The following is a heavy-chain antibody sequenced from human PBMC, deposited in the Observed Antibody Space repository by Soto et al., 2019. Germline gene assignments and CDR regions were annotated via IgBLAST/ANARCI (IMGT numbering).Heavy chain of an antibody. CDR1: GYSISSGYY. Sequence: PSETLSLTCAVSGYSISSGYYCGWIRQPPGKGLEWIGSIYHSGNTYYNPSLKSRVTISVDTSKNQFSLKLSSVTAADTAVYYCARVYCSGGSCYYIDYWGQGTLVTVSS. CDR3: ARVYCSGGSCYYIDY. D-gene: IGHD2-15*01. V-gene: IGHV4-38-2*01. CDR2: IYHSGNT. J-gene: IGHJ4*02.